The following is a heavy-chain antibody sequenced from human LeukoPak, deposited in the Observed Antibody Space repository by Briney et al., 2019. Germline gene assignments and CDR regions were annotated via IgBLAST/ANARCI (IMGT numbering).Heavy chain of an antibody. CDR2: IYYSGST. Sequence: PSETLSLTCTVSGGSISSSYWSWIRQPPGKGLEWIGYIYYSGSTNYNPSLKSRVTISVDTSKNQFSLKLSSVTAADTAVYYCARQRDPFDYWGQGTLVTVSS. CDR3: ARQRDPFDY. V-gene: IGHV4-59*08. D-gene: IGHD5-24*01. J-gene: IGHJ4*02. CDR1: GGSISSSY.